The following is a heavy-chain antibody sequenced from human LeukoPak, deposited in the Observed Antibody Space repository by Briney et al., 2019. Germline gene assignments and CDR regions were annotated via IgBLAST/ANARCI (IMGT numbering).Heavy chain of an antibody. CDR1: GYTFTTYE. V-gene: IGHV1-8*03. CDR3: ARNFGGLGY. D-gene: IGHD3-16*01. J-gene: IGHJ4*02. Sequence: ASVEVSCKASGYTFTTYEIYWVRQATGQGLEWVGWMSPNSGNTVYAQKFQGRVTITRNISISTVYLELSSLRSEDTAVYYCARNFGGLGYWGQGTLVTVSS. CDR2: MSPNSGNT.